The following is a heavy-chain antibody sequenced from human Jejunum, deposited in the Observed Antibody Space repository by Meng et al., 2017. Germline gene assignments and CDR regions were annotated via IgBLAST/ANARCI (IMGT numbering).Heavy chain of an antibody. J-gene: IGHJ4*02. V-gene: IGHV4-4*02. Sequence: QVQLQESGPGLVAPSGTLSLTCSVSGGSISGENLWSWVRQTPGKGLEWIGESYLSGSTYYNPSLASRVTISVDHSRDRFSLTVASVTAADTGVYFCARATLARLFDSWGQGRLVTVSS. CDR2: SYLSGST. CDR3: ARATLARLFDS. D-gene: IGHD6-6*01. CDR1: GGSISGENL.